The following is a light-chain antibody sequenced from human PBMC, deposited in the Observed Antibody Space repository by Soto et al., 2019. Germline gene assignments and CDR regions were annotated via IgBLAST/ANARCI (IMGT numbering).Light chain of an antibody. CDR1: GRDIGAYNY. CDR3: SSYTTSYFYV. Sequence: QSVLTQPASVSGSPGQSITISCTGSGRDIGAYNYVSWYQQHPGKAPTLLIYGVKNRPSGVSNRFSASKSAFTASLTISGLQAEDEADYYCSSYTTSYFYVFGPGTKVTVL. J-gene: IGLJ1*01. CDR2: GVK. V-gene: IGLV2-14*01.